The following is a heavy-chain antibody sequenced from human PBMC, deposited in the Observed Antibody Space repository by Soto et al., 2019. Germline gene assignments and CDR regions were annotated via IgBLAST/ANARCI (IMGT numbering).Heavy chain of an antibody. CDR3: ARGSVAWGSGSQSLYYYYYYMDV. CDR1: GYTFTSYD. D-gene: IGHD3-10*01. J-gene: IGHJ6*03. Sequence: GASVKVSCKASGYTFTSYDINWVRQATGQGLEWMGWMDPNSGNTGYAQKFQGRVTMTRNTSISTAYMELSSLRSEDTAVYYCARGSVAWGSGSQSLYYYYYYMDVWGKGTTVTVSS. V-gene: IGHV1-8*01. CDR2: MDPNSGNT.